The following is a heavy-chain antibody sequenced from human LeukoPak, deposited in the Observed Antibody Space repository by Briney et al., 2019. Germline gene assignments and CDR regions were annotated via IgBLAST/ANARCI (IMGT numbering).Heavy chain of an antibody. CDR3: ARSRRPYYYYYMDV. CDR2: MNPNSGNT. Sequence: ASVKVSCKASGYTFTSYDINWVRQATGQGLEWMGWMNPNSGNTGYAQKFQGRVTMTRNTSISTAYMELSSLRSEDTAVYYCARSRRPYYYYYMDVWGKGTTVTISS. CDR1: GYTFTSYD. J-gene: IGHJ6*03. V-gene: IGHV1-8*01.